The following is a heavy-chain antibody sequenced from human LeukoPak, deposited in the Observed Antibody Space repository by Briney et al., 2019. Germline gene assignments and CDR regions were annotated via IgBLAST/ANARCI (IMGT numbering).Heavy chain of an antibody. CDR2: IQYSGST. J-gene: IGHJ3*02. V-gene: IGHV4-59*11. CDR3: AREGLRYGSGSYYNIHAFDI. CDR1: GGSLSSHY. D-gene: IGHD3-10*01. Sequence: ETLSLTCTVSGGSLSSHYWGWVRQPSGKGLEWIGYIQYSGSTNYSASLKSRVTISVDTSTSQFTLKLSSVTAAETAVYYCAREGLRYGSGSYYNIHAFDIWGQGTMVTVSS.